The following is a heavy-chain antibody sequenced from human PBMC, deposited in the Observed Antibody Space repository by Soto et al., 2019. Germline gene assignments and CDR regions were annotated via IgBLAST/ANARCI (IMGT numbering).Heavy chain of an antibody. D-gene: IGHD5-12*01. CDR2: IYYSGST. V-gene: IGHV4-39*01. CDR1: GGSISSSSFY. J-gene: IGHJ4*02. CDR3: ASGYSGYDAANFDY. Sequence: PSETLSLTCTVSGGSISSSSFYWGWIRQPPGKGLEWIGSIYYSGSTYYNPSLKSRVTISVDTSKNQFSLKPSSVAAADTAVYYCASGYSGYDAANFDYWGQGTLVTVSS.